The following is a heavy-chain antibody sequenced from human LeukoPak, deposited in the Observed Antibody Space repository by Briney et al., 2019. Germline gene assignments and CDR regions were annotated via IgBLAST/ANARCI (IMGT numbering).Heavy chain of an antibody. V-gene: IGHV3-30*03. CDR1: GFIFRSYG. CDR3: ARTMWGFDY. CDR2: ISYDGDNK. Sequence: PGGSLRLSCAASGFIFRSYGMHWVRQATGKGLEWVAVISYDGDNKYYADSVEGRFTISRDNSKNTLYLQMNSLRVEDTAVYYCARTMWGFDYWGQGTLVTVSS. J-gene: IGHJ4*02. D-gene: IGHD7-27*01.